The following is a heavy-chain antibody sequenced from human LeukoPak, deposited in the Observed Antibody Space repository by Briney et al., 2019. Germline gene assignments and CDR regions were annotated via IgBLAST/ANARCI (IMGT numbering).Heavy chain of an antibody. Sequence: GGSLRLSCAASGFTFSNFAMSWVRQAPGKGLQWVSAISDSSGGTFYADSVKGRFTISRDNSKNTLYLQMNSLRAEDTAVYYCAKVGVGWVAFEYWGQGTLVTVSS. V-gene: IGHV3-23*01. CDR3: AKVGVGWVAFEY. CDR2: ISDSSGGT. J-gene: IGHJ4*02. CDR1: GFTFSNFA. D-gene: IGHD3-16*01.